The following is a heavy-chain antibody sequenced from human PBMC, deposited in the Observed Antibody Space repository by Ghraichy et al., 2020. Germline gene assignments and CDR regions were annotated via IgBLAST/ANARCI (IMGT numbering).Heavy chain of an antibody. Sequence: SETLSLTCAVYGGSFSGYYWSWIRQPPGKGLEWIGEINHSGSTNYNPSLKSRVTISVDTSKNQFSLKLSSVTAADTAVYYCASGVGSSGSLAWGQGTLVTVSS. CDR3: ASGVGSSGSLA. CDR1: GGSFSGYY. D-gene: IGHD1-26*01. V-gene: IGHV4-34*01. CDR2: INHSGST. J-gene: IGHJ4*02.